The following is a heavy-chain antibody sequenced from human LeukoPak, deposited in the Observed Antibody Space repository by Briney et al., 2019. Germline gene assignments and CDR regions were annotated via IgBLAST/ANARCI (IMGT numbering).Heavy chain of an antibody. D-gene: IGHD3-9*01. J-gene: IGHJ4*02. CDR1: GFTFSSYW. Sequence: PGGSLRLSCAASGFTFSSYWMSWVRQAPGKGLEWVSYISNSGSTIYYADSVKGRFTISRDNSKNTLYLQMNSLRAEDTAVYYCAKAEYDILTGYYFDYWGQGTLVTVSS. CDR3: AKAEYDILTGYYFDY. CDR2: ISNSGSTI. V-gene: IGHV3-48*01.